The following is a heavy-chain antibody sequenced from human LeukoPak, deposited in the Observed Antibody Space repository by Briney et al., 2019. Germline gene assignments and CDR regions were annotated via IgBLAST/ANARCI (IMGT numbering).Heavy chain of an antibody. Sequence: ASVKVSCKASGYTFTGYYMHWVRQAPGQGLEWMGWINPNSGGTNYAQKFQGWVTMTRDTSISTAYMELSRLRSDDTAVYYCARGPGYCSGGSCYPRSKYWFDPWGQGTLVTVSS. V-gene: IGHV1-2*04. CDR3: ARGPGYCSGGSCYPRSKYWFDP. CDR1: GYTFTGYY. D-gene: IGHD2-15*01. CDR2: INPNSGGT. J-gene: IGHJ5*02.